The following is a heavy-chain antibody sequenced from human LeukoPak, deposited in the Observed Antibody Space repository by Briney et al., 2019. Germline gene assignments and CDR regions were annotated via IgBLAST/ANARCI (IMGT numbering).Heavy chain of an antibody. D-gene: IGHD6-19*01. CDR1: GFTFSSYW. CDR2: INSDGSST. Sequence: GGSLRLSCAASGFTFSSYWMHWVRQAPGKGLVWVSRINSDGSSTSYADSVKGRFTISRDNAKNTLYLQMNSLRAEDTAVYYCARQTYSSIVTNWFDPWGQGTLVTVSS. CDR3: ARQTYSSIVTNWFDP. V-gene: IGHV3-74*01. J-gene: IGHJ5*02.